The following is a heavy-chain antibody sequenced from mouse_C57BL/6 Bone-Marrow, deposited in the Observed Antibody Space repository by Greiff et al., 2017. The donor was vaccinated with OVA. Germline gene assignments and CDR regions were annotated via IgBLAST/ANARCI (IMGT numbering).Heavy chain of an antibody. V-gene: IGHV1-55*01. J-gene: IGHJ4*01. CDR2: IYPGSGST. D-gene: IGHD1-1*01. CDR3: ARSATVVAPYAMDY. CDR1: GYTFTSYW. Sequence: QVQLQQPGAELVKPGASVKLSCKASGYTFTSYWITWVKQRPGQGLEWIGDIYPGSGSTNYNEKFKGKATLTVDTSSSTAYVQLSSLTSEDSAVYDCARSATVVAPYAMDYWGQGTSVTVSA.